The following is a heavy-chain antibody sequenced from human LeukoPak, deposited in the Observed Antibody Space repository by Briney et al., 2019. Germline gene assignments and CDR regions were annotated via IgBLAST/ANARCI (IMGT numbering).Heavy chain of an antibody. J-gene: IGHJ3*02. V-gene: IGHV4-61*02. CDR1: GGSISSGSYY. CDR2: IYTSGST. D-gene: IGHD4-23*01. Sequence: SETLSLTCTVSGGSISSGSYYWSWIRQPAGKGLEWIGRIYTSGSTNYNPSLKSRVTISVDTSKNQFSLKLSSVTAADTAVYYCARDRVVKVEKNKVVVAFDIWGQGTMVTVSS. CDR3: ARDRVVKVEKNKVVVAFDI.